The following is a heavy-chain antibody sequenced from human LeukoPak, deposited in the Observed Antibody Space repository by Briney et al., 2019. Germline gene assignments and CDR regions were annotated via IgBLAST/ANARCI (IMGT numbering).Heavy chain of an antibody. CDR3: AREPLTNGPPAY. CDR1: GFTFSSYS. D-gene: IGHD2-8*01. Sequence: GGSLRLSCAASGFTFSSYSMNWVRQAPGKGLEWVSSISSSSSYIYYADSVKGRFTISRDNAKNSLYLQMNSLRAEDTAVYYCAREPLTNGPPAYWGQGTLVTVSS. CDR2: ISSSSSYI. J-gene: IGHJ4*02. V-gene: IGHV3-21*01.